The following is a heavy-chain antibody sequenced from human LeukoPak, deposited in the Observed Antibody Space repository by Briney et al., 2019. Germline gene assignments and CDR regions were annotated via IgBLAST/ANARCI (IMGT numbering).Heavy chain of an antibody. J-gene: IGHJ3*02. CDR1: GFTLSCYN. Sequence: GGSLRLSCAASGFTLSCYNANSVRQARGRGLGWVSSITRSSSYIYYADSVKGRFTISRDNTKKSLYPQMNSLKTKNTAVYDCTTEENYYDSSGYPDAFDIWGQGTMVTVSS. V-gene: IGHV3-21*03. CDR3: TTEENYYDSSGYPDAFDI. CDR2: ITRSSSYI. D-gene: IGHD3-22*01.